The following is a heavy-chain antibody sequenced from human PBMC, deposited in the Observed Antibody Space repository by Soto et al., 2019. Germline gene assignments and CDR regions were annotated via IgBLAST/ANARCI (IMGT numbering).Heavy chain of an antibody. J-gene: IGHJ6*02. V-gene: IGHV3-48*03. D-gene: IGHD4-4*01. CDR2: SDRSGGTI. Sequence: QSGGSLRLSCAVSGFNVSNYEMVWVRQTPRKGLQSIAYSDRSGGTILYADSVRGRFIISRDNPKNSLSLQMNTLRVEDTAVYYCVRQIQYPHYGLDVWGQGTAVTVS. CDR3: VRQIQYPHYGLDV. CDR1: GFNVSNYE.